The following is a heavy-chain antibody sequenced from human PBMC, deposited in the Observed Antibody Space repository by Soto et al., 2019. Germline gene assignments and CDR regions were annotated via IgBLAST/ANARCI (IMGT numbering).Heavy chain of an antibody. J-gene: IGHJ5*02. Sequence: SETLSLTCTVSGGSISSSSYYWGWIRQPPGKGLEWIGSIYYSGSTYYNPSLKSRVTISVDTSKNQFSLKLSSVTAADTAVYYCASPGSAGGFWSGYYHNWFDPWGQGTLVTVSS. CDR2: IYYSGST. CDR1: GGSISSSSYY. V-gene: IGHV4-39*01. D-gene: IGHD3-3*01. CDR3: ASPGSAGGFWSGYYHNWFDP.